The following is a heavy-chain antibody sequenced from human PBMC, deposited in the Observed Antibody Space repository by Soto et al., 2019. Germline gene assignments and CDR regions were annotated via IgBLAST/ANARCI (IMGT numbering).Heavy chain of an antibody. V-gene: IGHV1-2*02. CDR3: ARLSLPDYVWGSFIADC. CDR1: GYTFTSYG. CDR2: INPNSGGT. Sequence: ASVKVSCKASGYTFTSYGISWVRQAPGQGLEWMGWINPNSGGTDYAQKFQGRVTMTRDTSISTAYMELSRLRSDDTAVYYCARLSLPDYVWGSFIADCRGQGTLVTVSS. J-gene: IGHJ4*02. D-gene: IGHD3-16*01.